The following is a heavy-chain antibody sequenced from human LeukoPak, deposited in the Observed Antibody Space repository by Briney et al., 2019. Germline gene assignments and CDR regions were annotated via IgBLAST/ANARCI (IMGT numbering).Heavy chain of an antibody. J-gene: IGHJ6*03. CDR3: ARGGSGSYYYYYYYMDV. CDR2: ISYDGSNK. V-gene: IGHV3-30*19. D-gene: IGHD3-10*01. CDR1: GFTFSSYG. Sequence: GRSLRLSCAASGFTFSSYGMHWVRQAPGKGLELVAIISYDGSNKYYADSVKDRFTISRDNSKNTLYLQMNSLRPEDTAVYYCARGGSGSYYYYYYYMDVWGKGTTVTVSS.